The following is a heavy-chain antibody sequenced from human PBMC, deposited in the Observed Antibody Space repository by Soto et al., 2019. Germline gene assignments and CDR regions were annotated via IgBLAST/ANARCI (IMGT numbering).Heavy chain of an antibody. V-gene: IGHV1-2*02. D-gene: IGHD2-2*01. CDR2: INPNSGNT. Sequence: ASVKVPCKASGYTFTGYYMNWVRRAPGQGLECMGWINPNSGNTNYAQKFQERVTITRDMSTSTAYMELSSLRSEDTAVYYCAAGYCGSTSCYTYYYYYGMDVWRQGTTVTVAS. CDR3: AAGYCGSTSCYTYYYYYGMDV. CDR1: GYTFTGYY. J-gene: IGHJ6*02.